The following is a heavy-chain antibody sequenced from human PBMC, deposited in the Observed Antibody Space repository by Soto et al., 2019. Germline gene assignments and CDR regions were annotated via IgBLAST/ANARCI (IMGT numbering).Heavy chain of an antibody. D-gene: IGHD4-17*01. CDR2: ISAYNGNT. CDR1: GYTFTSYG. J-gene: IGHJ5*02. CDR3: ARDANGDYEEVSENWFDP. V-gene: IGHV1-18*01. Sequence: GASVKVSCKASGYTFTSYGISWVRQAPGQGLEWMGWISAYNGNTNYAQKLQGRVTMTTDTSTSTAYMELRSLRSDDTAVYYCARDANGDYEEVSENWFDPWGQGTLVTVSS.